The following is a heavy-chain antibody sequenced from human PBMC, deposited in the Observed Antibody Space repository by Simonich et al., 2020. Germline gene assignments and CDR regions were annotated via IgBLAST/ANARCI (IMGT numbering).Heavy chain of an antibody. D-gene: IGHD6-13*01. J-gene: IGHJ1*01. Sequence: QVQLVQSGAEVKKPGASVKVSCKASGYTFTGYYMHWVRQAPGQGLEWMGRINPNRGGTNYAQKFQGRVTMTRDTSISTAYMELSRLRSDDTAVYYCARSHIAAAGTGYFQHWGQGTLVTVSS. CDR1: GYTFTGYY. CDR2: INPNRGGT. CDR3: ARSHIAAAGTGYFQH. V-gene: IGHV1-2*02.